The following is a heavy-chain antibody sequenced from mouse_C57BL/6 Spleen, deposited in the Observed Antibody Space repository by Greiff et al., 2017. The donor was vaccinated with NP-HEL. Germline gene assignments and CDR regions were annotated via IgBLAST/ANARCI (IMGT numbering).Heavy chain of an antibody. CDR2: IWGVGST. CDR1: GFSLTSYG. Sequence: QVQLKEPGPGLVAPSQSLSITCTVSGFSLTSYGVDWVRQSPGKGLEWLGVIWGVGSTTYNSALNSRLGISKENSKSQRFLKMNRQQADDTAMYYGATSYGNYTVGAMGYRGQGASVTVA. J-gene: IGHJ4*01. D-gene: IGHD2-10*02. CDR3: ATSYGNYTVGAMGY. V-gene: IGHV2-6*01.